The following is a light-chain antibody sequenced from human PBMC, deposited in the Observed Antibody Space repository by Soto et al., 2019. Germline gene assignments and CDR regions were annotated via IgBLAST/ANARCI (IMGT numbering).Light chain of an antibody. CDR3: QSYDSSLSGSDV. CDR1: SSNIGAGYD. J-gene: IGLJ1*01. Sequence: HSVLTQPPSVSGAPGQRVTISCTGSSSNIGAGYDVHWYQQLPGTAPKLLIYGNSNRPSGVPDRFSGSKSGTSASLAITGLQAEDEADYYCQSYDSSLSGSDVFGNGTKVTVL. V-gene: IGLV1-40*01. CDR2: GNS.